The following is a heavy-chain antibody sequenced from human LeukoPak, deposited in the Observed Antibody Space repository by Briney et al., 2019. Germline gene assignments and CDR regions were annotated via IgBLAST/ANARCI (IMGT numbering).Heavy chain of an antibody. CDR2: IYPGDSDT. J-gene: IGHJ6*03. CDR3: ARYTRYSSASGLYYYMDV. D-gene: IGHD6-6*01. V-gene: IGHV5-51*01. CDR1: GYSFTSYW. Sequence: GESLKISCKGSGYSFTSYWIGWVRQMPGKGLERMGIIYPGDSDTRYSPSFQGQVTISADKSISTAYLQWSSLKASDTAMYYCARYTRYSSASGLYYYMDVWGKGTTVTVSS.